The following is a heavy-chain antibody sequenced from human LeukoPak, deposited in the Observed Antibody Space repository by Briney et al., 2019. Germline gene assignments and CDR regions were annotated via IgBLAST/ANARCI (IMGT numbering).Heavy chain of an antibody. V-gene: IGHV4-4*07. J-gene: IGHJ3*02. Sequence: SETLSLTCTVSGGSISSYYWSWIRQPAGKGLEWIGRIYTSGSTNHNPSLKSRVTMSVDTSKNQFSLKLSSVTAADTAVYYCARGFYYGSSGQFVPGAFDIWGQGTMVTVSS. D-gene: IGHD3-22*01. CDR2: IYTSGST. CDR1: GGSISSYY. CDR3: ARGFYYGSSGQFVPGAFDI.